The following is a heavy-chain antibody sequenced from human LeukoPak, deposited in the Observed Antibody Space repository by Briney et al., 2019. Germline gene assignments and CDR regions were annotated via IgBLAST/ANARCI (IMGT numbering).Heavy chain of an antibody. CDR2: ISAYNGKT. V-gene: IGHV1-18*01. J-gene: IGHJ3*02. Sequence: ASVRVSCKASGYTFTSYGIRWVRQAPGQGVGWRGLISAYNGKTNYAQKLQGRVTMTTDTSTSTAYMELRSLRSDDTAVYYCAKDIVVVHGGNAFDIWGQGTMVTVSS. CDR1: GYTFTSYG. D-gene: IGHD2-2*01. CDR3: AKDIVVVHGGNAFDI.